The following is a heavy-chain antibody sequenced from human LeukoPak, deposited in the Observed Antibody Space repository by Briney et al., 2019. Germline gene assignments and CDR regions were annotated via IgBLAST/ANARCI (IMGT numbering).Heavy chain of an antibody. CDR3: VKGEGDY. CDR1: GFTFSSYA. Sequence: PGRSLRLSCSASGFTFSSYAMHLVRQAAVQGLEYVSAISSNGGSTYYADSVKGRFTISRDNSKNTLYLQVSSLRAEDTAVYYCVKGEGDYWGQGTLVTVSS. CDR2: ISSNGGST. J-gene: IGHJ4*02. V-gene: IGHV3-64D*06.